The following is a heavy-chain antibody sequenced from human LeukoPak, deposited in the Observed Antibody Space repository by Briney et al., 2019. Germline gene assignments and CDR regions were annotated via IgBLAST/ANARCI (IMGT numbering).Heavy chain of an antibody. V-gene: IGHV1-69*04. Sequence: ASVTVSFKASGGTFSSYAISWVRQAPGQGLEWMGRIIPILGIANYAQKFQGRVTITADKSTSTAYMELSSLRSEDTAVYYCATVLYYYDSSGYFPYWGQGTLVTVSS. CDR1: GGTFSSYA. CDR2: IIPILGIA. CDR3: ATVLYYYDSSGYFPY. D-gene: IGHD3-22*01. J-gene: IGHJ4*02.